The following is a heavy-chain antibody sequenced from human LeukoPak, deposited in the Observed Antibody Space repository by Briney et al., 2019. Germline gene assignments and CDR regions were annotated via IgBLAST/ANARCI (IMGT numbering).Heavy chain of an antibody. V-gene: IGHV3-23*01. CDR3: AKDRTMVRGGLDY. CDR2: IRGSGGST. Sequence: GGSLRLSCAASGFTFSSYAMSWVRQAPGKGLEGVSAIRGSGGSTYYADSVKGRFTISRDKSKNKLYLQMNSLRAEDTAVYYCAKDRTMVRGGLDYWGQGTLVTVSS. J-gene: IGHJ4*02. D-gene: IGHD3-10*01. CDR1: GFTFSSYA.